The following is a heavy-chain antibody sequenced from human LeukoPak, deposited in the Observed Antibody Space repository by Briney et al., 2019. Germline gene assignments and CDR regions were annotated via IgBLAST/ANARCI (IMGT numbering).Heavy chain of an antibody. V-gene: IGHV1-69*04. J-gene: IGHJ3*02. D-gene: IGHD1-26*01. CDR2: IIPILGIA. Sequence: SVKVSCKASGGTFSSYAISWVRQAPGQGLEWMGRIIPILGIANYAQKFQGRVTITADKSTSTAYMELSSLRSEDTAVYYCAKDWWELLPTDDFDIWGQGTVVTVSS. CDR1: GGTFSSYA. CDR3: AKDWWELLPTDDFDI.